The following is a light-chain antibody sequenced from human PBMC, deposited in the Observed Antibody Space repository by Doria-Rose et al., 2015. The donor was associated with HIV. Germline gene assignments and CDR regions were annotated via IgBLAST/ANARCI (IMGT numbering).Light chain of an antibody. CDR1: QSLSSTY. J-gene: IGKJ1*01. CDR3: HQYGTSWT. CDR2: GGS. Sequence: TQSPGTLSLSPGERATLSCRASQSLSSTYLAWYQQTPGQAPSLLIYGGSTRATGIPDRFSACGSGTDFTLTINRLEPEDFALYYCHQYGTSWTFGQGTKVEI. V-gene: IGKV3-20*01.